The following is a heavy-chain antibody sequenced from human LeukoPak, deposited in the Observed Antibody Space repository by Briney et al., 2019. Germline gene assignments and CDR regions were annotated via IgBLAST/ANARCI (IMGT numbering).Heavy chain of an antibody. CDR3: ARQAAFDF. CDR2: INQDGSEK. Sequence: PGGSLRLSCSASGFTFSSYWMSWVRQAPGKGLEWVANINQDGSEKNYVDSVKGRFTISRDNAKNPLYLKMNSLRAADTAVYYCARQAAFDFWGRGTMVTVSS. J-gene: IGHJ3*01. CDR1: GFTFSSYW. V-gene: IGHV3-7*03.